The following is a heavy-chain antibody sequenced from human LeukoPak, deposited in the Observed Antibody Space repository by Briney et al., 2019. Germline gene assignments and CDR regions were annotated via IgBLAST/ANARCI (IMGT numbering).Heavy chain of an antibody. CDR2: INHSGST. D-gene: IGHD3-22*01. Sequence: SETLSLTCAVSGGSFSGYYWSWIRQPPGKGLEWIGEINHSGSTNYNPSLKSRVTISVDTSKNQFSLKLSSVTAADTAVYYCATRPPRGPYYYDLWGNFDYWGQGTLVTVSS. V-gene: IGHV4-34*01. CDR1: GGSFSGYY. CDR3: ATRPPRGPYYYDLWGNFDY. J-gene: IGHJ4*02.